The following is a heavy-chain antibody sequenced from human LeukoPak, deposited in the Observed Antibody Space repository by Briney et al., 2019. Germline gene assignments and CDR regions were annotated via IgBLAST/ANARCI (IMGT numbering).Heavy chain of an antibody. J-gene: IGHJ5*02. V-gene: IGHV1-2*02. CDR2: INPNSGGT. CDR1: GYTFTGYY. CDR3: ARGLSSSSCPRCNWFDP. Sequence: ASVKVSCKASGYTFTGYYMHWVRQAPGQGLEWMGWINPNSGGTNYAQKFQGRVTMTRDTSISTAYMELSSLRSEDTAVYYCARGLSSSSCPRCNWFDPWGQGTLVTVSS. D-gene: IGHD6-13*01.